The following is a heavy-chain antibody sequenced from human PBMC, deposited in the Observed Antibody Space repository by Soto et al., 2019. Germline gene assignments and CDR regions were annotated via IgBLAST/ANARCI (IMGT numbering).Heavy chain of an antibody. Sequence: SETLSLTCTVSGDSISDYYWTWIRQPPGKGLEWIGYIYYSGSTNYNPSLRGRVTISVDASKNQFSLELSSVTAADTAVYFCARVTGWYRPIHSWGRGILVNVSS. CDR3: ARVTGWYRPIHS. CDR1: GDSISDYY. D-gene: IGHD6-19*01. J-gene: IGHJ4*02. V-gene: IGHV4-59*01. CDR2: IYYSGST.